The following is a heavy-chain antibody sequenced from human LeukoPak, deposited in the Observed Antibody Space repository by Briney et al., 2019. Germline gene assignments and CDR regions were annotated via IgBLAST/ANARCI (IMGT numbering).Heavy chain of an antibody. Sequence: GGSLRLSCAASGFTFSSYEMNWVRQAPGKGLEWISFISSSGNTIYNADSVKGRFTISRDNAKNSLYLQMTSLRAEDTAIYYCAREEMPPTIDYWGQGILVTVSS. CDR1: GFTFSSYE. CDR3: AREEMPPTIDY. CDR2: ISSSGNTI. J-gene: IGHJ4*02. D-gene: IGHD5-24*01. V-gene: IGHV3-48*03.